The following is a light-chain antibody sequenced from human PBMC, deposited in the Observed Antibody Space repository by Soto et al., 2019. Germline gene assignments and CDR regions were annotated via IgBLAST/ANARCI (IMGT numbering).Light chain of an antibody. CDR3: FSYTSSGTYV. CDR1: SSDVGGYNY. CDR2: DVD. Sequence: QSALTQPRSVSGSPGQSVTISCTGISSDVGGYNYVSWYQQHPGKAPKLIIYDVDKRPSGVPDRFSGSKSGNTASLTISGLQAEDETDYYCFSYTSSGTYVFGTGTKLTVL. J-gene: IGLJ1*01. V-gene: IGLV2-11*01.